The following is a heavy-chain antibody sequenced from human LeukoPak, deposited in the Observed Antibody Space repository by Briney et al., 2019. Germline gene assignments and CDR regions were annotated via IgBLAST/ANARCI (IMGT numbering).Heavy chain of an antibody. CDR3: ARSQQLIRTFDS. J-gene: IGHJ4*02. CDR1: GDSISPYY. V-gene: IGHV4-59*01. CDR2: IYYSGDT. Sequence: SETLSLTCAVSGDSISPYYWNWIRQPPGKGLEWIGYIYYSGDTNYNPSLKSRVTMSVDTSKNQFSLKLSSVTAADTAVYYCARSQQLIRTFDSWGQGTPVTVSS. D-gene: IGHD6-13*01.